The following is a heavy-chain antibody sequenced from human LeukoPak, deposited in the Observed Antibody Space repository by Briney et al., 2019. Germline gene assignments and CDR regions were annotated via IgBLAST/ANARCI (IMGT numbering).Heavy chain of an antibody. J-gene: IGHJ6*03. CDR1: GFTFDDYG. CDR2: INWNGGST. Sequence: RSGGSLRLSCAASGFTFDDYGMSWVRQAPGKGLEWVSGINWNGGSTGYADSVKGRFTISRDNAKNSLYLQMNSLRAEDTALYYCAKEGIVVVPAATPYYYYYMDVWGKGTTVTISS. D-gene: IGHD2-2*01. V-gene: IGHV3-20*04. CDR3: AKEGIVVVPAATPYYYYYMDV.